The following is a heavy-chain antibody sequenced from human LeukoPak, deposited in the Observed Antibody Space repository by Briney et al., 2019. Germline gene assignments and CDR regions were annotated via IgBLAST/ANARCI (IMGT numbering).Heavy chain of an antibody. CDR3: ARDPNYYGSGSYVNWFDP. CDR1: GFTFSNYS. CDR2: ISSSSSYI. D-gene: IGHD3-10*01. Sequence: PGGSLRLSCAASGFTFSNYSMNWVRQAPGKGLEWVSSISSSSSYIYYADSVKGRFTISRDNAKNSLYLQMNSLRAEDTAVYYCARDPNYYGSGSYVNWFDPWGQGTLVTVSS. V-gene: IGHV3-21*01. J-gene: IGHJ5*02.